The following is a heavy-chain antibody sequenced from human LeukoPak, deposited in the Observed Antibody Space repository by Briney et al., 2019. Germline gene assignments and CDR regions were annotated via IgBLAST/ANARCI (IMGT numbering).Heavy chain of an antibody. CDR1: GFTFSSYA. J-gene: IGHJ4*02. CDR2: ISGSGGST. Sequence: PGGSLRLSCAASGFTFSSYAISWVRQAPGKGLEWVSAISGSGGSTYYADSVKGRFTISRDNSKNTLYLQMNSLRAEDTAVYYCAKDQYDFWSGFDYWGQGTLVTVSS. V-gene: IGHV3-23*01. CDR3: AKDQYDFWSGFDY. D-gene: IGHD3-3*01.